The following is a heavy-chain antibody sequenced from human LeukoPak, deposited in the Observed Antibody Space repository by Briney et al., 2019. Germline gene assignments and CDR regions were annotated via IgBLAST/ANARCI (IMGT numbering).Heavy chain of an antibody. CDR2: IIPILGIA. V-gene: IGHV1-69*04. CDR1: GGTFSSYA. D-gene: IGHD3-10*01. CDR3: ARVCQWYYGSGSSGDYYGMDV. J-gene: IGHJ6*02. Sequence: SVKVSCKASGGTFSSYAISWVRQAPGQGLEWMGRIIPILGIANYAQKFQGRVTITADESTSTAYMELSSLRSEDTAVYYCARVCQWYYGSGSSGDYYGMDVWGQGTTVTVSS.